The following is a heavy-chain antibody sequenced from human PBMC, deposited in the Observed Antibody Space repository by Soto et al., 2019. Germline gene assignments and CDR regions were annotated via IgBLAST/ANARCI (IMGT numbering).Heavy chain of an antibody. CDR3: ARRYCSSASCPRNYYGMDV. V-gene: IGHV5-10-1*03. CDR2: IDPIDSYT. Sequence: EVQLVQSGAEGKKPGESLRISCQGSGYNFASYWISWVRQMPGKGLEWMGRIDPIDSYTNYSPSFQGHVTISADKSISTAYLQWSSLKASDTAMYYCARRYCSSASCPRNYYGMDVWGQGTTVTVSS. D-gene: IGHD2-2*01. J-gene: IGHJ6*02. CDR1: GYNFASYW.